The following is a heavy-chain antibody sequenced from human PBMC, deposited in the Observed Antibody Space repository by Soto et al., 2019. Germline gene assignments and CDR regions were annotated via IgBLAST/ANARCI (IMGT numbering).Heavy chain of an antibody. CDR3: ARRPLFYYYYMDV. CDR1: GGSISSYY. J-gene: IGHJ6*03. CDR2: IYYSGST. D-gene: IGHD2-21*01. Sequence: SETLSLTCTVSGGSISSYYWSWIRQPPGKGLEWIGYIYYSGSTNYNPSLKSRVTISVDTSKNQFSLKLSSVTAADTAVYYCARRPLFYYYYMDVWGKGTTVTVSS. V-gene: IGHV4-59*08.